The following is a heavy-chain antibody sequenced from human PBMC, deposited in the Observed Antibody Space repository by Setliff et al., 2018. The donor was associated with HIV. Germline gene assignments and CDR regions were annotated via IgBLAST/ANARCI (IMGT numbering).Heavy chain of an antibody. CDR2: FDPEDGET. CDR3: ASVPMEYSGYNSDSGSYYYHYGLDV. J-gene: IGHJ6*02. CDR1: GYILTELS. V-gene: IGHV1-24*01. Sequence: ASVKVSCKVSGYILTELSRHWVRQAPGKGLEWMGGFDPEDGETISAQKFQGRVTMTEDTSTDTAYMELRSLRSEDTAVYYCASVPMEYSGYNSDSGSYYYHYGLDVWGQGTTVTVSS. D-gene: IGHD5-12*01.